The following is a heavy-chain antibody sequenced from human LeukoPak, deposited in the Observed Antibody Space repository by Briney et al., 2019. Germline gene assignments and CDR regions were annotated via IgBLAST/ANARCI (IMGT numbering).Heavy chain of an antibody. Sequence: SETMSLTCAVYGGSFSGYYWSWIRQPPGKGLEWIGEINHSGSTNYNPSLKSRVTISVDTSKSQVSLTLSSVTAADTAVYYCATFFYGSGSYYKGADYWGQGTLVTVSS. J-gene: IGHJ4*02. D-gene: IGHD3-10*01. CDR3: ATFFYGSGSYYKGADY. CDR1: GGSFSGYY. CDR2: INHSGST. V-gene: IGHV4-34*01.